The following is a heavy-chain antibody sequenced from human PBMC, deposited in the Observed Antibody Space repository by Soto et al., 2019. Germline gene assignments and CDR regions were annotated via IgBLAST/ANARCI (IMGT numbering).Heavy chain of an antibody. CDR3: ARHNPASTVFGIVISLRY. V-gene: IGHV3-74*01. Sequence: PGGSLRLSCAASGFTFSSYWMHWVRQAPGKGLVWVSRINSDGSSTSYADSVKGRFTISRDNAKNTLYLQMNSLRAEDTAVYYCARHNPASTVFGIVISLRYWGHGTLVTVSS. D-gene: IGHD3-3*01. CDR2: INSDGSST. J-gene: IGHJ4*01. CDR1: GFTFSSYW.